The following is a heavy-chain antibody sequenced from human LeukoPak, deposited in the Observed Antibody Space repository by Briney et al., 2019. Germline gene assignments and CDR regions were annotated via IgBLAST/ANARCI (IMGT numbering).Heavy chain of an antibody. CDR3: AREGSAGHDFWVGY. CDR2: ISAYNGNT. CDR1: GYTFTSYG. J-gene: IGHJ4*02. D-gene: IGHD3-3*01. Sequence: GASVKVSCKASGYTFTSYGISWVRQAPGQGLEWMGWISAYNGNTNYAQKFQGRVTMTRDTSTSTVYMELSSLRSEDTAVYYCAREGSAGHDFWVGYWGQGTLVTVSS. V-gene: IGHV1-18*01.